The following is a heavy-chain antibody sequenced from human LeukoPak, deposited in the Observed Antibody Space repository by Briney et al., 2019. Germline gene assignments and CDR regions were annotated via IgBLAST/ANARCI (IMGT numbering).Heavy chain of an antibody. D-gene: IGHD6-19*01. CDR3: ARDRDSSGWYYFDY. CDR2: IYYSGST. V-gene: IGHV4-59*12. J-gene: IGHJ4*02. Sequence: PSETLSLTCTVSGGSISSYSWSWIRQPPGKGLEWIGYIYYSGSTNYNPSLKSRVTISVDTSKNQFSLKLSSVTAADTAVYYCARDRDSSGWYYFDYWGQGTLVTVSS. CDR1: GGSISSYS.